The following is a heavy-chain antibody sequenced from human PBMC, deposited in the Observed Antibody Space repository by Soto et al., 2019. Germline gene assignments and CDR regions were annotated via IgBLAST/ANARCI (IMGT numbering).Heavy chain of an antibody. CDR2: IYYSGST. CDR3: ARTRIFAVVTGYNWFDP. J-gene: IGHJ5*02. Sequence: SETLSLTCTVSGGSISSYYWSWIRQPPGKGLEWIGYIYYSGSTNYNPSLKSRVTISVDTSKNQFSLKLSSVTAADTAVYYCARTRIFAVVTGYNWFDPWGQGPLVTVSS. D-gene: IGHD3-3*01. V-gene: IGHV4-59*01. CDR1: GGSISSYY.